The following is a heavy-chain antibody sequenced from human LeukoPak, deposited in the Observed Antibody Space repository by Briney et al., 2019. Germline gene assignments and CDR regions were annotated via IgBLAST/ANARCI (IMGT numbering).Heavy chain of an antibody. CDR1: GFTFSNYA. CDR2: FCGSNT. J-gene: IGHJ6*03. Sequence: GVSQTLSCAASGFTFSNYAVSWVRHAPGRGLEWVSTFCGSNTYYAGSVNGRFTISRDNSKNTLHLKMNSLGVEDTAVYYCAKGGSSSWGEYFMDVWGKGTTVTVSS. D-gene: IGHD6-13*01. CDR3: AKGGSSSWGEYFMDV. V-gene: IGHV3-23*01.